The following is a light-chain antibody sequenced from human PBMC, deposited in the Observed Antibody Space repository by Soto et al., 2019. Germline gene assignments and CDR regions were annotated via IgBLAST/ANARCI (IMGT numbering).Light chain of an antibody. CDR3: QHYGGSPSFT. V-gene: IGKV3-20*01. CDR2: GAS. Sequence: EIVLTQSPGTLSLSPGERATLSCRASQSVSSSYLGWYQQKPGQAPRLLIYGASGRATGIPDRFSGSGYVTDFTLTISRLEPEDFAVYYCQHYGGSPSFTFGPGTKVDIK. J-gene: IGKJ3*01. CDR1: QSVSSSY.